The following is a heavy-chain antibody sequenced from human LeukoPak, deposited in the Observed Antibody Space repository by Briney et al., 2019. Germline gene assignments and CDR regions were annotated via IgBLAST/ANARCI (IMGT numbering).Heavy chain of an antibody. CDR2: TSSSSSTI. D-gene: IGHD6-13*01. J-gene: IGHJ3*02. V-gene: IGHV3-48*01. CDR1: GFTFSSYN. CDR3: ASSPRGYSSTWLDAFDI. Sequence: GGSLRLSCAASGFTFSSYNMHWVRQAPGKGLEWVSYTSSSSSTIYYADSVKGRFTISRDNAKNSLYLQINSLRAEDTAVYYCASSPRGYSSTWLDAFDIWGQGTMVAVSS.